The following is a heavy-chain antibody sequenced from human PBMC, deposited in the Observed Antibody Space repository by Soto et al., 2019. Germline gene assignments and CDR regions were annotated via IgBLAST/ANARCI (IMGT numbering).Heavy chain of an antibody. CDR1: GFTFSSYA. Sequence: QPGGSLRLSCAASGFTFSSYAMSWVRQAPGKGLEWVSAISGSGGSTYYADSVKGRFTISRDNSKNTLYLQMNSLRAEDTAVYYCAKDPDSSGWYADNWFDPWGQGTLVTVSS. CDR3: AKDPDSSGWYADNWFDP. CDR2: ISGSGGST. V-gene: IGHV3-23*01. D-gene: IGHD6-19*01. J-gene: IGHJ5*02.